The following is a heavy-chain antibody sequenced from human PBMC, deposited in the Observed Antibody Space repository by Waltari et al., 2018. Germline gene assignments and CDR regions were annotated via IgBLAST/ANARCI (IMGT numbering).Heavy chain of an antibody. D-gene: IGHD6-13*01. CDR1: GGSFSGYY. V-gene: IGHV4-34*01. CDR2: INHSGST. J-gene: IGHJ3*02. CDR3: VRGKIAAAGTKAFDI. Sequence: QVQLQQWGAGLLKPSETLSLTCAVYGGSFSGYYWSWIRQPPGKGLEWIGEINHSGSTNYNPSLKSRVTISVDTSKNQFSLKLSSVTAADTAVYYCVRGKIAAAGTKAFDIWGQGTMVTVSS.